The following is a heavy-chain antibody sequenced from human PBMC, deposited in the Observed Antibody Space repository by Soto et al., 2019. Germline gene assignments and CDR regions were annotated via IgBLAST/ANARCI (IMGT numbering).Heavy chain of an antibody. J-gene: IGHJ3*01. CDR2: IHYSGST. CDR3: ARDVGFCSGSTCNALHVFDF. V-gene: IGHV4-39*02. D-gene: IGHD2-15*01. Sequence: QLQLQESGPGLAKPSETLSLTCTVSGGSISISRFSSGWVRQPPGKGLQCVGSIHYSGSTYYNPSFGSLRTIPVDKTENHCARSLRSVTATDAAVYYCARDVGFCSGSTCNALHVFDFWGQGTLVTGSS. CDR1: GGSISISRFS.